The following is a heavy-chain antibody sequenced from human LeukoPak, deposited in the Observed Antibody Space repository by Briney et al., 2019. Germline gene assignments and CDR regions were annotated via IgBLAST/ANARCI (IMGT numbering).Heavy chain of an antibody. V-gene: IGHV4-59*08. J-gene: IGHJ6*03. CDR2: IYYSGST. CDR1: GGSISSYY. CDR3: ARHGPPRAGWGRKYYYMDV. Sequence: SETLSLTCTVSGGSISSYYWSWIRQPPGKGLEWIGYIYYSGSTKYNPSLKSRVTISVDTSKNQFSLKLSSVTAADTAVYYCARHGPPRAGWGRKYYYMDVWGKGTTVTISS. D-gene: IGHD3-16*01.